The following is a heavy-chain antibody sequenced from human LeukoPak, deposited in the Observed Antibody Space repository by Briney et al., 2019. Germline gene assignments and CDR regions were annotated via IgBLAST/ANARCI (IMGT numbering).Heavy chain of an antibody. CDR3: ARAIRNQLLSDH. V-gene: IGHV1-24*01. CDR1: GYTLTELS. D-gene: IGHD2-2*01. J-gene: IGHJ4*02. Sequence: ASVKVSCKVSGYTLTELSMHWVRQAPGKGLEWMGGFDPEDGETIYAQKFRGRVTMTGDTSISTAYMELSSLISEDTAVYYCARAIRNQLLSDHWGPGTLVTVSS. CDR2: FDPEDGET.